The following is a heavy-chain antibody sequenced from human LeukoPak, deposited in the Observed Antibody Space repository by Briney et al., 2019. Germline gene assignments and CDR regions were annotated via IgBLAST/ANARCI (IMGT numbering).Heavy chain of an antibody. V-gene: IGHV3-7*03. CDR2: IKQDGSKK. J-gene: IGHJ4*02. D-gene: IGHD6-19*01. Sequence: GGSLRLSCVASGFPFSSYWMTWVRQAPGKGLEWVANIKQDGSKKSYVDSVKGRFTISRDNSKNTLYLQMNSLRAEDTAVYYCARGGSGWYPHFDYWGQGTLVTVSS. CDR1: GFPFSSYW. CDR3: ARGGSGWYPHFDY.